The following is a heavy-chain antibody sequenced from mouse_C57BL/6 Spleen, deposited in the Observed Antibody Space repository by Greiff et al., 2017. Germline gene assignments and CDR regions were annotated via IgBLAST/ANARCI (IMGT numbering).Heavy chain of an antibody. CDR1: GFTFSSYA. CDR2: ISDGGSYT. D-gene: IGHD1-1*01. CDR3: NYEGY. V-gene: IGHV5-4*01. Sequence: DVQLVESGGGLVKPGGSLKLSCAASGFTFSSYAMSWVRQTPEKRLEWVATISDGGSYTYYPDNVKGRFTISRDNAKNNLYLQMSHLKSEDTAMYYCNYEGYWGQGTTLTVSS. J-gene: IGHJ2*01.